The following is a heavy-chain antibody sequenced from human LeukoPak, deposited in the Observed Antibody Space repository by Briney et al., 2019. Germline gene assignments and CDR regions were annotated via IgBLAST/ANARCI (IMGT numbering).Heavy chain of an antibody. D-gene: IGHD1-7*01. Sequence: GGSLRFSCAASGFTFSSYGMHWVRQAPGKGLEWVAFIRYDGSNKYYADSVKGRFTISRDNSKNTLYLQVNSLRAEDTAVYYCAKEGDITGTTYNWFDPWGQGTLVTVSS. J-gene: IGHJ5*02. CDR3: AKEGDITGTTYNWFDP. CDR2: IRYDGSNK. V-gene: IGHV3-30*02. CDR1: GFTFSSYG.